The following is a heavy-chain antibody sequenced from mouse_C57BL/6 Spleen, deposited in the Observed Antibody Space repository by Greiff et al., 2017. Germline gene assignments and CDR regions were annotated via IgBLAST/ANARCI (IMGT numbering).Heavy chain of an antibody. CDR2: ISYDGSN. Sequence: EVKLQESGPGLVKPSQSLSLTCSVTGYSITSGYYWNWIRQFPGNKLEWMGYISYDGSNNYNPSLKNRISITRDTSKNQFFLKLNSVTTEDTATYYCARGGDFSLAYWGQGTLVTVSA. CDR3: ARGGDFSLAY. CDR1: GYSITSGYY. J-gene: IGHJ3*01. V-gene: IGHV3-6*01.